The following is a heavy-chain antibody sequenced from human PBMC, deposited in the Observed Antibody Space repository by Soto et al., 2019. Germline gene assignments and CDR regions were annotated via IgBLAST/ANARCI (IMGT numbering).Heavy chain of an antibody. D-gene: IGHD3-10*01. V-gene: IGHV5-10-1*01. CDR1: EYSFPIYW. Sequence: GESLKISCQAFEYSFPIYWISWVRQKPGGGLEWMGRIDPSDSFATYSPSFQGHVTISADKSTRTVYLEWRGLQASDTATYYCARQQSGSGNSNFDFWGQGTPVTVSS. CDR3: ARQQSGSGNSNFDF. J-gene: IGHJ4*02. CDR2: IDPSDSFA.